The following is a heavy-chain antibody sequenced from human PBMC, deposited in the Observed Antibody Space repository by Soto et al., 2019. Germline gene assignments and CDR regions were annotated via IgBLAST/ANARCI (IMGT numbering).Heavy chain of an antibody. CDR3: AKTSSLFDY. D-gene: IGHD6-13*01. J-gene: IGHJ4*02. CDR2: ISKSGGGT. Sequence: EVQLLESGGGLVQPGWSLRLSCAAAGFTFSNYAMSWVRQAPGKGLEWVSSISKSGGGTYYADSVKGRFTNSRDNSKNTLYLQMNSLKAEDTAVYSCAKTSSLFDYWGQGTLVTVSS. CDR1: GFTFSNYA. V-gene: IGHV3-23*01.